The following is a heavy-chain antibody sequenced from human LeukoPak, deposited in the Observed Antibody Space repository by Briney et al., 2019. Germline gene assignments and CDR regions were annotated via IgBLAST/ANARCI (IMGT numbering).Heavy chain of an antibody. CDR2: ISYDGSNE. CDR3: ARAPLKQVWLQTLDY. Sequence: GGSLRLSCAASGFTFSSYAMHWVRQAPGKGLEWVAVISYDGSNEHYADSVKGRFTISRDNPKNTLYVQMNSLGAEDTGVYYCARAPLKQVWLQTLDYWGQGTLVTVSS. CDR1: GFTFSSYA. J-gene: IGHJ4*02. V-gene: IGHV3-30*04. D-gene: IGHD3-10*01.